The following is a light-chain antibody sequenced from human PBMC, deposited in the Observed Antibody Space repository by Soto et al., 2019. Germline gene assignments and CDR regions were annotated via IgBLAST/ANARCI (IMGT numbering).Light chain of an antibody. CDR1: SSDVGGYNY. J-gene: IGLJ2*01. Sequence: QSVLTQPPSASGSPGQSVTISCTGTSSDVGGYNYVSWYQQHPDKAPKLMIYEVSKRPSGVPDRFSGSKSGNTASLTVSGLQAEDEADYYCSSYAGSNTVVFGGGTQLTVL. CDR2: EVS. CDR3: SSYAGSNTVV. V-gene: IGLV2-8*01.